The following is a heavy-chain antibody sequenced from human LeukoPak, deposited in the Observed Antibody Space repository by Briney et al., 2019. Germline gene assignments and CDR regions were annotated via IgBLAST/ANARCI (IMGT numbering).Heavy chain of an antibody. J-gene: IGHJ4*02. V-gene: IGHV1-8*01. Sequence: GASVKVSCKASGYTSTSYDINWVRQATGQGLEWMGWMNPNSGNTGYAQKFQGRVTMTRNTSISTAYMELSSLRSEDTAVYYCAGGLLRRYFDWFMAPTPYYFDYWGQGTLVTVSS. CDR3: AGGLLRRYFDWFMAPTPYYFDY. CDR1: GYTSTSYD. CDR2: MNPNSGNT. D-gene: IGHD3-9*01.